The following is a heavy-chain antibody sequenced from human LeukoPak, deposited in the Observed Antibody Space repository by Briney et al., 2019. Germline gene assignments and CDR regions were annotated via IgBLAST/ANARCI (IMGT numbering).Heavy chain of an antibody. D-gene: IGHD3-10*01. V-gene: IGHV4-34*01. Sequence: RPSETLSLTCAVYGGSFSGYYWSWIRQPPGKGLEWIGEINHSGSTNYNPSLKSRVTISVDTSKNQFSLKLSSVTAADTAVYYCASSPDGSGSNYPDYWGQGTLVTVSS. CDR3: ASSPDGSGSNYPDY. CDR1: GGSFSGYY. CDR2: INHSGST. J-gene: IGHJ4*02.